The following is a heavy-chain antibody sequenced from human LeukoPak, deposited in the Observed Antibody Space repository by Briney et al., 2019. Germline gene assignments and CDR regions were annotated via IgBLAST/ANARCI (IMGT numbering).Heavy chain of an antibody. D-gene: IGHD3-10*01. CDR1: GDSISSGDYY. J-gene: IGHJ5*02. Sequence: SETLSLTCTVSGDSISSGDYYWSWIRQPPGKGLEWIGYIYYSGSTNYNPSLKSRVTISVDTSKNQFSLKLSSVTAADTAVYYCAREGLNMVRGVIPKEAWGWFDPWGQGTLVTVSS. V-gene: IGHV4-61*08. CDR2: IYYSGST. CDR3: AREGLNMVRGVIPKEAWGWFDP.